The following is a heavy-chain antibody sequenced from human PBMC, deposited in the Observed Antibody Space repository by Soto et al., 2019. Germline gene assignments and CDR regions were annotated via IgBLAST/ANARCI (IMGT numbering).Heavy chain of an antibody. V-gene: IGHV3-7*01. CDR1: GFTFSTYW. Sequence: EVQLVESGGGLVQPGGSLRLSCAASGFTFSTYWMSWVRQAPGKGLEWVANIKEDGSEKFFVDSVKGRFTISRDNAKNSLYLQMNNLRAEDTAVYYCARDLRIPTREERWGQGTLVTVSS. D-gene: IGHD2-15*01. CDR3: ARDLRIPTREER. J-gene: IGHJ4*02. CDR2: IKEDGSEK.